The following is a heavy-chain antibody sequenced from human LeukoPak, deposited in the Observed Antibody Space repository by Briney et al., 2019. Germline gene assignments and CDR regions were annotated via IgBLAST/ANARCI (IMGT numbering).Heavy chain of an antibody. CDR2: ISSSSSTI. CDR1: GFTFSSYS. Sequence: GGSLRLSCAASGFTFSSYSMNWVRQAPGKGLEWVSYISSSSSTIYYADSVKGRFTTSRDNAKNSLYLQMNSLRAEDTAVYYCAREGRVVVPPYAEYYFDYWGQGTLVTVSS. D-gene: IGHD2-2*01. J-gene: IGHJ4*02. CDR3: AREGRVVVPPYAEYYFDY. V-gene: IGHV3-48*04.